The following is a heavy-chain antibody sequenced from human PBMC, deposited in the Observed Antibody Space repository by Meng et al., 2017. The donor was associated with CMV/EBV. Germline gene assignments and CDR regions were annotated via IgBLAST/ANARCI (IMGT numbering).Heavy chain of an antibody. J-gene: IGHJ4*02. Sequence: GESLKISCAASGFTFSNYGMHWVRQAPGKGLEWVAFIRYDGSNKYYADSVKGRFTISGDNSKNTLYLQMNSLRAEDTAVYYCAKDIGYSGSEWGVYWGQGTLVTVSS. CDR3: AKDIGYSGSEWGVY. CDR1: GFTFSNYG. D-gene: IGHD1-26*01. V-gene: IGHV3-30*02. CDR2: IRYDGSNK.